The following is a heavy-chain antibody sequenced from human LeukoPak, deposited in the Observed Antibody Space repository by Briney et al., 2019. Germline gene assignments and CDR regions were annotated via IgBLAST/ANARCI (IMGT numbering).Heavy chain of an antibody. CDR3: VFDSSGYLSRSLPPYFDS. J-gene: IGHJ4*02. D-gene: IGHD3-22*01. Sequence: ASVKVSCKASGGTFSRYAISWVRQAPGQGLEWMGGIIPIFGTAKYAQKFQGRVTLTTDESTSTAYMELSSLRSEDTAVYYCVFDSSGYLSRSLPPYFDSWGQGTLVTVSS. CDR1: GGTFSRYA. CDR2: IIPIFGTA. V-gene: IGHV1-69*05.